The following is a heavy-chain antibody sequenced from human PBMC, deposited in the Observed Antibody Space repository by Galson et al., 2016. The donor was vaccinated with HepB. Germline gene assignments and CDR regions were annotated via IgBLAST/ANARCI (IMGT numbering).Heavy chain of an antibody. Sequence: SLRLSCAASGFTFDDYAMLWVRQAPGKGLEWVSGISWNGGSIGYADSVKGRFTISRDNAKNSLYLQMNSLRVEDTAFYFCACGRFREKPYFESWGQGTLVTVSS. V-gene: IGHV3-9*01. J-gene: IGHJ4*02. CDR2: ISWNGGSI. CDR1: GFTFDDYA. CDR3: ACGRFREKPYFES. D-gene: IGHD3-10*01.